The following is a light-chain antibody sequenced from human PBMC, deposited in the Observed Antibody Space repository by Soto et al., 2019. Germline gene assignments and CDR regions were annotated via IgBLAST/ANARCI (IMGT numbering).Light chain of an antibody. CDR1: SSVVGGYNY. J-gene: IGLJ1*01. CDR3: SSYAGSNNFV. Sequence: QSALTQPPSASGSPGQSVTISCTGTSSVVGGYNYVSWYQQHPGKAPKLMIYEVSKRPSGVPDRFSGSKSGNTASLTVSGLQAEDEAAYYCSSYAGSNNFVFGTGTKLTVL. V-gene: IGLV2-8*01. CDR2: EVS.